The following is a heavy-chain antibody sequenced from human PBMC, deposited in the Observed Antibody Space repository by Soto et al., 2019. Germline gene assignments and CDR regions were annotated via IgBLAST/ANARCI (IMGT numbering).Heavy chain of an antibody. Sequence: GGSLRLSCAASGFTFSDYYMGWIRQAPGKGLEWVSYISSSGSSIYYADSVKGRFTISRDNAKNSLYLQMNSLRAEDTAVYYCARVGGRFQPYYFYGMDVWGQGTTGTVSS. CDR3: ARVGGRFQPYYFYGMDV. D-gene: IGHD3-10*01. CDR2: ISSSGSSI. CDR1: GFTFSDYY. V-gene: IGHV3-11*01. J-gene: IGHJ6*02.